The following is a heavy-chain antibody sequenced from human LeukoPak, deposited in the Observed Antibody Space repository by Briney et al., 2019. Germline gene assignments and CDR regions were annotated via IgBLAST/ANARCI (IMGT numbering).Heavy chain of an antibody. D-gene: IGHD5-24*01. Sequence: GASVTVSFTSSVYTVTIYYIHWVRQAPGQGLEWMGWINANSGDTKNAHKFQGRVTMTRDTSIGAASMELSGLRSSDAAVDYCARVEMVIISSGPKDDYSGQGTLVTVSS. V-gene: IGHV1-2*07. CDR2: INANSGDT. CDR1: VYTVTIYY. J-gene: IGHJ4*02. CDR3: ARVEMVIISSGPKDDY.